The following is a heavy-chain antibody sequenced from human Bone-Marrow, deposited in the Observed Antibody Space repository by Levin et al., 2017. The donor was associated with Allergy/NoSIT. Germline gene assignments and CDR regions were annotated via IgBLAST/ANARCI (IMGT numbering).Heavy chain of an antibody. D-gene: IGHD6-19*01. V-gene: IGHV3-23*01. J-gene: IGHJ6*02. Sequence: GGSLRLSCAASGFTFSSYAMSWVRQAPGKGLEWVSAISGSGGSTYYADSVKGRFTISRDNSKNTLYLQMNSLRAEDTAVYYCAKDFRNSSGRTYYYYGMDVWGQGTTVTVSS. CDR1: GFTFSSYA. CDR3: AKDFRNSSGRTYYYYGMDV. CDR2: ISGSGGST.